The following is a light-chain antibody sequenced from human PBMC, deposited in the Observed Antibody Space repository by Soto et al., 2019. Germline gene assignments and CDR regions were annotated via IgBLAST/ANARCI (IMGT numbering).Light chain of an antibody. CDR3: SSYTSNTTLVI. V-gene: IGLV2-14*01. CDR1: NNDVGGYNY. J-gene: IGLJ2*01. CDR2: EVT. Sequence: QSALTQPASVSGSPGQSITISCTGTNNDVGGYNYVSWYQQHPGKAPKLMIYEVTNRPSGVSNRFSGSKSGITASLTISGLQAEDEADYYCSSYTSNTTLVIFGGGTKLTVL.